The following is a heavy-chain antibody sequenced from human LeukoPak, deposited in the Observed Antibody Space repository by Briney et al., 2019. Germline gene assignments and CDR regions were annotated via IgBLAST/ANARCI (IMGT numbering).Heavy chain of an antibody. J-gene: IGHJ4*02. Sequence: GESLKISCQGSGYSFTSYWIGWVRQMPGKGLEWMGIIYPGDSDTRYSPSFQGQVTISADKSISTAYLRWSSLKASDTAMYYCARGYCSGGSCYPALDYWGQGTLVTVSS. CDR3: ARGYCSGGSCYPALDY. CDR1: GYSFTSYW. D-gene: IGHD2-15*01. CDR2: IYPGDSDT. V-gene: IGHV5-51*01.